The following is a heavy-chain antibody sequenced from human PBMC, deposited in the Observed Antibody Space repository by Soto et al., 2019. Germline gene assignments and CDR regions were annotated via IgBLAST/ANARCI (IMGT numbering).Heavy chain of an antibody. CDR3: ASGMTTLPRDAFDI. CDR2: INPSGGTT. Sequence: ASVKVSCKPSGYTFTSYYMHWERQPPGQRLEWMGIINPSGGTTSYAQKFQGRVTMTRDTSTSTGYVELSSLRSEDTAVYYCASGMTTLPRDAFDIWGQGTMVTVSS. V-gene: IGHV1-46*01. D-gene: IGHD3-16*01. CDR1: GYTFTSYY. J-gene: IGHJ3*02.